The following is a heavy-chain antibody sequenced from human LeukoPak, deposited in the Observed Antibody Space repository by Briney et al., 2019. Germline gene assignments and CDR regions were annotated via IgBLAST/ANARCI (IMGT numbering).Heavy chain of an antibody. CDR1: GGSISSYY. CDR3: ARVPLSYYYDSSGYSKPYYFNY. D-gene: IGHD3-22*01. Sequence: SETLSLTCTVSGGSISSYYWSWIRQPPGKGLEWIGYIYYSGSTNYNPSLKSRVTMSFDTSKDQFSLNLSSVIAADTAVYYCARVPLSYYYDSSGYSKPYYFNYWGQGTLVTVSS. J-gene: IGHJ4*02. CDR2: IYYSGST. V-gene: IGHV4-59*01.